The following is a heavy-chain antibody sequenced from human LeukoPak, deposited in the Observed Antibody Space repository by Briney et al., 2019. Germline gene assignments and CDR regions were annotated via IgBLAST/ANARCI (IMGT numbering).Heavy chain of an antibody. CDR2: ISWNSGSI. V-gene: IGHV3-9*01. Sequence: PGRSLRLSCAASGFTFDDYAMHWVRQAPGKGLEWVSGISWNSGSIGYADSVKGRFTISRENAKNSLYLQMISLRAGDTAVYYCARAAYSSTWYSRYFDLWGRGTLVTVSS. J-gene: IGHJ2*01. CDR1: GFTFDDYA. CDR3: ARAAYSSTWYSRYFDL. D-gene: IGHD6-13*01.